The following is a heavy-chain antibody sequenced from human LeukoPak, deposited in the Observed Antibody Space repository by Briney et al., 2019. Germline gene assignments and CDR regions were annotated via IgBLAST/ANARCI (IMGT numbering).Heavy chain of an antibody. J-gene: IGHJ3*02. D-gene: IGHD3-10*01. CDR2: ISYDGSNK. V-gene: IGHV3-30*18. CDR3: AKSLWAHRSGTDSGDAFDI. CDR1: GFTFSSYG. Sequence: GGSLRLSCAASGFTFSSYGMHWLRQAPGKGLEWVAVISYDGSNKYYADSVKGRFTISRDNSKNTLYLQMNSLRAEDTAVYYCAKSLWAHRSGTDSGDAFDIWGQGTMVTVSS.